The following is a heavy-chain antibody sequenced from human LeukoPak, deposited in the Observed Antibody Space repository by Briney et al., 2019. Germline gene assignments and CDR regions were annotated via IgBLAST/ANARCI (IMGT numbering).Heavy chain of an antibody. D-gene: IGHD5-18*01. V-gene: IGHV1-69*05. CDR2: IIPIFGTA. J-gene: IGHJ4*02. CDR3: ARGAGYSYGRNFDY. CDR1: GGTFSSYA. Sequence: SVKVSCKASGGTFSSYAISWVRQAPGQGLEWMGRIIPIFGTANYAQKFQGRVTITTAESTSTASMELSSLRSEATAVYYCARGAGYSYGRNFDYWGQGTLVTVSS.